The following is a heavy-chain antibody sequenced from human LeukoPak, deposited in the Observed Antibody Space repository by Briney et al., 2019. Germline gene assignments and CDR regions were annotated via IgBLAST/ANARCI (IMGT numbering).Heavy chain of an antibody. D-gene: IGHD5-12*01. CDR2: ISYDGSNK. Sequence: GRSLRLSCAASGFTFSSYGMHWVRQAPGKGLEWVAVISYDGSNKYYADSVKGRFTISRDNSKNTLYLQMNSLRAEDTAVYYCAKSKSGYDGVYGMDVWGQGTTVTVSS. J-gene: IGHJ6*02. V-gene: IGHV3-30*18. CDR1: GFTFSSYG. CDR3: AKSKSGYDGVYGMDV.